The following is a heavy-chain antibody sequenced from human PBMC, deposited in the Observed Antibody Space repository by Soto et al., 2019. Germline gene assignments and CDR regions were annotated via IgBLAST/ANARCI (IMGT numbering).Heavy chain of an antibody. CDR1: GFTFSSYA. CDR3: AKDDVGAIYCYYYGMDV. J-gene: IGHJ6*02. D-gene: IGHD1-26*01. Sequence: EVQLLESGGGLVQPGGSLRLSCAASGFTFSSYAMSWVRQAPGKGLEWVSAISGSGGSTYYADSVKGRFTISRDNSKNTLYLPMNSLRAEETAVYYCAKDDVGAIYCYYYGMDVWGQGTTVTVSS. CDR2: ISGSGGST. V-gene: IGHV3-23*01.